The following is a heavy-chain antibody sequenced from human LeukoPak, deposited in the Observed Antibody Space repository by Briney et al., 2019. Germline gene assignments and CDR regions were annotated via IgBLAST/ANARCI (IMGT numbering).Heavy chain of an antibody. D-gene: IGHD6-19*01. CDR3: AKGYIAVAGPPTPFDY. J-gene: IGHJ4*02. CDR1: GFTFSSYA. Sequence: PGGSLRLSCAASGFTFSSYAMSWVRQAPGKGLEWVSAISGSGGSTYYADSVKGRFTISRDNSKNTLYLQMNSLRAEDTAVYYCAKGYIAVAGPPTPFDYWGQGTLVTVSS. V-gene: IGHV3-23*01. CDR2: ISGSGGST.